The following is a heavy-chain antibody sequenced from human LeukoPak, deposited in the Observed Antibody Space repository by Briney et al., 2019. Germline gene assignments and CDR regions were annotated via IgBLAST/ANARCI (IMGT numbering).Heavy chain of an antibody. Sequence: GASVKVSCKASGGTFSSYAISWVRQAPGQGLEWVGGIIPIFGTANYAQKFQGRVTITADESTSTAYMELSSLRSEDTAVYYCATSLRFLEWLGYMDVWGKGTTVTVSS. J-gene: IGHJ6*03. CDR1: GGTFSSYA. CDR2: IIPIFGTA. V-gene: IGHV1-69*13. D-gene: IGHD3-3*01. CDR3: ATSLRFLEWLGYMDV.